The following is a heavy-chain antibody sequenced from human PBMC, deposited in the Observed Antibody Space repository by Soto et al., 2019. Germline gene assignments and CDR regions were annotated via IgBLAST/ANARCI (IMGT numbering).Heavy chain of an antibody. CDR3: ARHDSSGWYNWFDP. D-gene: IGHD6-19*01. Sequence: TLSLTCTVSGGSISSSSYYWGWIRQPPGKGLEWIGSIYYSGSTYYNPSLKSRVTISVDTSKNQFSLKLSSVTAADTAVYYCARHDSSGWYNWFDPWGQGTLVTVSS. CDR2: IYYSGST. J-gene: IGHJ5*02. CDR1: GGSISSSSYY. V-gene: IGHV4-39*01.